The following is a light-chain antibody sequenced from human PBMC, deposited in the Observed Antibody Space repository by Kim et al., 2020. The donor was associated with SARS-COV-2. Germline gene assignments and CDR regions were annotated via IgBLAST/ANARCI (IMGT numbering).Light chain of an antibody. J-gene: IGLJ3*02. Sequence: QSNPLSCPGTRSDICNYTFVSWSPQHPGKAPNLLIYDVSKRPSGVSDRFSGSKSGNTASLTISGLQAEDEADYYCSSHIGSSTWVFGGGTQLTVL. V-gene: IGLV2-14*04. CDR2: DVS. CDR3: SSHIGSSTWV. CDR1: RSDICNYTF.